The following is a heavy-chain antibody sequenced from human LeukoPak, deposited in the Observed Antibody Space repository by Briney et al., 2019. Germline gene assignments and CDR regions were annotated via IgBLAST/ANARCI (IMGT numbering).Heavy chain of an antibody. CDR1: GASVSSGSYY. V-gene: IGHV4-61*01. D-gene: IGHD2-15*01. J-gene: IGHJ4*02. Sequence: PSETLSLACTVSGASVSSGSYYWSWIRQPPGRGLEWIAYIYYSGTTNYNPSLKSRVTISVDTSRNQFSLKLRSVTAADTAVYYCATSFSSGSIAGVDYWGQGNLVTVSS. CDR2: IYYSGTT. CDR3: ATSFSSGSIAGVDY.